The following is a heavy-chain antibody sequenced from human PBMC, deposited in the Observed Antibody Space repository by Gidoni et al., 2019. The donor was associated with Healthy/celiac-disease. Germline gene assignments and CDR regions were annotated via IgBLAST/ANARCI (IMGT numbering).Heavy chain of an antibody. CDR1: GFTVSSNY. Sequence: EVQLVESGGGLIQPGGSLRLSCAASGFTVSSNYMSWVRQAPGKGLEWVSVIYSGGSTYYADSVKGRFTISRDNSKNTLYLQMNSLRAEDTAVYYCAYPNPYYYYGMDVWGQGTTVTVSS. V-gene: IGHV3-53*01. J-gene: IGHJ6*02. CDR3: AYPNPYYYYGMDV. CDR2: IYSGGST.